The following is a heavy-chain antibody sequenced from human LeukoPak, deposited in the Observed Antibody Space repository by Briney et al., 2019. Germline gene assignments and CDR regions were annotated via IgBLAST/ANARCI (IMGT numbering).Heavy chain of an antibody. V-gene: IGHV3-48*03. D-gene: IGHD3-10*01. CDR2: ISSSSSTI. Sequence: GGSLRLSCAASGFTFSSYVMNWVRQAPGKGLEWVSYISSSSSTIYYADSVKGRFTISRDNAKNSLYLQMNSLRAEDTAVYYCAREGPRPLVQGGFDYWGQGTLVTVSS. CDR1: GFTFSSYV. J-gene: IGHJ4*02. CDR3: AREGPRPLVQGGFDY.